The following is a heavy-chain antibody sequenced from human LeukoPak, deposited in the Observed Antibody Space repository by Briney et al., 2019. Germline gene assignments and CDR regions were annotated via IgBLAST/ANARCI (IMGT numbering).Heavy chain of an antibody. CDR1: GFTFSTYE. J-gene: IGHJ1*01. D-gene: IGHD3-16*01. Sequence: PGGSLRLSCAAPGFTFSTYEMNWVRQAPGKGLEWVSYISRSGSTIYYADSVKGRFTISRDNAKNSLYLQMNSLRVEDTAVYYCASGGAVDDLFQHWGQGTLVTVSS. CDR2: ISRSGSTI. V-gene: IGHV3-48*03. CDR3: ASGGAVDDLFQH.